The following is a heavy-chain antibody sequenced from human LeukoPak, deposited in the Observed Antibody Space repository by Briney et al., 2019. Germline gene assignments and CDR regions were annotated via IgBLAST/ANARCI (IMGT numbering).Heavy chain of an antibody. CDR2: INPDSGGT. D-gene: IGHD1-26*01. CDR3: ARPLIVGATTRAFDI. Sequence: AASVKVSCKASGYTFTGYYIYWVRRAAGQGLEWRGWINPDSGGTHYAQNFQGRVTMTRDTSISTAYMELSRLRSNDTAVYYCARPLIVGATTRAFDIWGQGTMVTVSS. CDR1: GYTFTGYY. V-gene: IGHV1-2*02. J-gene: IGHJ3*02.